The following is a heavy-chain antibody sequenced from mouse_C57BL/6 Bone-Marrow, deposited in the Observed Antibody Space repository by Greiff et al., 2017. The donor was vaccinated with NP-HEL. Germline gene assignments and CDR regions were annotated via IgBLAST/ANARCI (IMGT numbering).Heavy chain of an antibody. D-gene: IGHD2-5*01. CDR3: ASYSNYGYYAMDY. V-gene: IGHV1-69*01. CDR2: IDPSDSYT. CDR1: GYTFTSYW. Sequence: VQLQQPGAELVMPGASVKLSCKASGYTFTSYWMHWVKQRPGQGLEWIGEIDPSDSYTNYNQKFKGKSTLTVDKSSSTAYMQLSSLTSEDSAVYYCASYSNYGYYAMDYWGQGTSVTVSS. J-gene: IGHJ4*01.